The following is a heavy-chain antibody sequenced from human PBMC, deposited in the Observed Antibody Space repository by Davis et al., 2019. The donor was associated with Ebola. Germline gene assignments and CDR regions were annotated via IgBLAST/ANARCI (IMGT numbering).Heavy chain of an antibody. CDR2: IRYDGSLQ. V-gene: IGHV3-30*02. J-gene: IGHJ4*02. D-gene: IGHD2-2*01. CDR3: ARDIIVVPAAIYFDY. Sequence: GESLKISCASSGFTFQIYGIHWVRQAPGKGLEWVSFIRYDGSLQFYADSVKGRFTISRDNSKNTLFLQMNSLRAEDTAVYYCARDIIVVPAAIYFDYWGQGALVTVPS. CDR1: GFTFQIYG.